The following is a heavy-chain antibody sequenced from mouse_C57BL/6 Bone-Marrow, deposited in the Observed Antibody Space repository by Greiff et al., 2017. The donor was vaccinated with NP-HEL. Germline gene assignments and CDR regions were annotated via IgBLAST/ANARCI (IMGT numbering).Heavy chain of an antibody. V-gene: IGHV5-17*01. CDR2: ISSGSSTI. CDR3: ARGYRGVYYYAMDY. Sequence: EVQLVESGGGLVKPGGSLKLSCAASGFTFSDYGMHWVRQAPGQGLEWVAYISSGSSTIYYAATLKGRFTISIANAKNTLFLPLTSLRTEDTAMYYCARGYRGVYYYAMDYWGQGTSVTVSA. D-gene: IGHD2-12*01. CDR1: GFTFSDYG. J-gene: IGHJ4*01.